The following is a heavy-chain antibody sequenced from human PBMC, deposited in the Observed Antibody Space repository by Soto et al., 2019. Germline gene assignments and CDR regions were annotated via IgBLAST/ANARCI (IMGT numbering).Heavy chain of an antibody. Sequence: PGGSLRLSCAASGFTFSSSGMHWVRQAPGKGLEWVAVISYDGSNKYYVDSVKGRFTISRDNSKNTLSLQMNSLRAEDTAIYYCAKDIDIMVRVPFYYVLDVWGQGTTVTVYS. D-gene: IGHD3-10*01. J-gene: IGHJ6*02. CDR1: GFTFSSSG. CDR3: AKDIDIMVRVPFYYVLDV. CDR2: ISYDGSNK. V-gene: IGHV3-30*18.